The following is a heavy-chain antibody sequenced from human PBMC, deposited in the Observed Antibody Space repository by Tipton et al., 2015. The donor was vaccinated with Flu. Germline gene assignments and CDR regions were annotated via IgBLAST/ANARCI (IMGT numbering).Heavy chain of an antibody. CDR2: INHSGST. Sequence: TLSLTCAVYGGSFSGYYWSWIRQPPGKGLEWIGEINHSGSTNYNPSLKSRVTISVDTSKNQFSLKLSSVTAADTAVYYCARRGRGYSYGSSGRGYFDYWGQGTLVTVSS. D-gene: IGHD5-18*01. CDR1: GGSFSGYY. CDR3: ARRGRGYSYGSSGRGYFDY. J-gene: IGHJ4*02. V-gene: IGHV4-34*01.